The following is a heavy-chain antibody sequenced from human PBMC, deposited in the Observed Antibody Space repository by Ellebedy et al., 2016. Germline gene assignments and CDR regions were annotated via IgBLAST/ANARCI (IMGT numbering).Heavy chain of an antibody. V-gene: IGHV1-18*04. J-gene: IGHJ4*02. D-gene: IGHD2-2*01. Sequence: ASVKVSCKASGYTFTSYGISWVRQAPGQGLEWLGWISAYNGYTNYAQKVQGRVTMTTDTSTSTAYMELRSLRSDDTAVYYCARGIGYCSSTSCSIAFYFDYWGQGTLVTVAS. CDR2: ISAYNGYT. CDR1: GYTFTSYG. CDR3: ARGIGYCSSTSCSIAFYFDY.